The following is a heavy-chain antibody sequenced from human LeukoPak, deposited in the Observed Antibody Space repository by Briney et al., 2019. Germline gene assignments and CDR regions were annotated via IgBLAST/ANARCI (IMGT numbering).Heavy chain of an antibody. J-gene: IGHJ6*03. V-gene: IGHV1-69*05. Sequence: ASVKVSCKASGGTFSSYAISWVRQAPGQGLEWMGRIIPIFGTANYAQKFQGRVTITTDESTSTAYMKLSSLRSEDTAVYYCARDLQARRGYYYYYVDVWGKGTTVTVSS. CDR3: ARDLQARRGYYYYYVDV. D-gene: IGHD6-6*01. CDR2: IIPIFGTA. CDR1: GGTFSSYA.